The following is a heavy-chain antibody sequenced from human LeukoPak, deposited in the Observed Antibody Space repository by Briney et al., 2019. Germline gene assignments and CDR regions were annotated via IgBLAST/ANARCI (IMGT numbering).Heavy chain of an antibody. J-gene: IGHJ4*02. CDR3: AREIVGATPNYFDY. CDR1: GFTFSSYA. Sequence: PGRSLRLSCAASGFTFSSYAMHWVRQAPGKGLEWVAVISYDGSNKYYADSVKGRFTISRDNSKNTLYLQMNSLRAEDTAVYYCAREIVGATPNYFDYWGQGTLVTVSS. D-gene: IGHD1-26*01. CDR2: ISYDGSNK. V-gene: IGHV3-30*04.